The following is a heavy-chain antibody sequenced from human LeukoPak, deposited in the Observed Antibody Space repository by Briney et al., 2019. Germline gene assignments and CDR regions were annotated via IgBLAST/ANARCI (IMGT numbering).Heavy chain of an antibody. CDR2: IIPIVGAA. D-gene: IGHD1-1*01. J-gene: IGHJ4*02. Sequence: SVKVSCKASGGTFSSYAISWVRQAPGQGLEWMGGIIPIVGAAKYAQRFQGRVTITTDDSTSTAYMELSSLRSEDTAVYYCARAKQLERFYFDYWGRGTLVTVSS. CDR1: GGTFSSYA. CDR3: ARAKQLERFYFDY. V-gene: IGHV1-69*05.